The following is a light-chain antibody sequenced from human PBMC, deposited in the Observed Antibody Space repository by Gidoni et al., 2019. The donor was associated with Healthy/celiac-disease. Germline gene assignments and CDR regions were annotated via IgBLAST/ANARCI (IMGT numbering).Light chain of an antibody. V-gene: IGKV1-9*01. Sequence: DIQLTQSPSFLSASVGDRVTITCRASQGISSYLAWYQKKPWKVPKLLSCAAYALQSGVPSRFSGSGSGKEFTLKISSLQPEDFATYYCQQLNSYPPWTFGQGTKVEIK. CDR1: QGISSY. CDR3: QQLNSYPPWT. J-gene: IGKJ1*01. CDR2: AAY.